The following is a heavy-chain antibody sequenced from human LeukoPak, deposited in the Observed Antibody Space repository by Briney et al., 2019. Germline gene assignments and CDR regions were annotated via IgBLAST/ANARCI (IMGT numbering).Heavy chain of an antibody. Sequence: STISYTDSVKGRFTISRDNAKNSLYLQMNSLRAEDTAVYYCARDQTYYYDSSGYPIDAFDIWGQGTMVTVSS. J-gene: IGHJ3*02. V-gene: IGHV3-11*01. D-gene: IGHD3-22*01. CDR3: ARDQTYYYDSSGYPIDAFDI. CDR2: STI.